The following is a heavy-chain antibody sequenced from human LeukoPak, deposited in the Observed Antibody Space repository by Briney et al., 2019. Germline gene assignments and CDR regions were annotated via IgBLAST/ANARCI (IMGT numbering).Heavy chain of an antibody. Sequence: PSETLSLTCTVSGGSISSGGYYWSWISQHPGKGLEWIGYIYYSGSTYYNPSLKSRVTISVDTSKNQFSLKLSSVTAADTAVYYCARDVRYSSSSQFDYWGQGTLVTVSS. CDR1: GGSISSGGYY. CDR2: IYYSGST. CDR3: ARDVRYSSSSQFDY. V-gene: IGHV4-31*03. D-gene: IGHD6-6*01. J-gene: IGHJ4*02.